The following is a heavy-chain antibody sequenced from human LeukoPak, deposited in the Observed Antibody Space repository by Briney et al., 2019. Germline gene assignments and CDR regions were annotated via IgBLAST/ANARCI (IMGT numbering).Heavy chain of an antibody. CDR1: GFTFRNYW. Sequence: GGSLRLSCAASGFTFRNYWMSWVRQAPGTGLEWVANIKQGGSDRNYVTSVRGRFTISRDNAESSLYLQMNSLRAEDTAVYYCVRNLAVAGTCFDSWGQGTLVTVSS. V-gene: IGHV3-7*03. CDR2: IKQGGSDR. CDR3: VRNLAVAGTCFDS. J-gene: IGHJ4*02. D-gene: IGHD6-19*01.